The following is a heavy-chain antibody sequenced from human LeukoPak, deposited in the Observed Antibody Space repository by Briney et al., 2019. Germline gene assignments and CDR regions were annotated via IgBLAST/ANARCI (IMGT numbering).Heavy chain of an antibody. D-gene: IGHD3-16*01. CDR2: INHNGNVN. Sequence: PGGSLRLSCAASGFTFSSYWMNWARQAPGMGLEWVASINHNGNVNYYVDSVKGRFTISRDNAKNSLYLQMSNLRAGDTAVYFCARGGGLDVWGQGATVTVSS. CDR1: GFTFSSYW. J-gene: IGHJ6*02. CDR3: ARGGGLDV. V-gene: IGHV3-7*03.